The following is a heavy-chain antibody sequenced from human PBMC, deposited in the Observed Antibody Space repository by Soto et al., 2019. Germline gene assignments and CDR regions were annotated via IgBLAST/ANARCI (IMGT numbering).Heavy chain of an antibody. CDR2: ITGSGGST. CDR1: GFTFSCYS. D-gene: IGHD6-13*01. CDR3: AKGLGYSSSWYLKENYFDY. Sequence: LGGSLIVSCTPSGFTFSCYSMSSVRPAPGKGLQWLSAITGSGGSTYYADSVKGRFTISRDNSKNTLYLQMNSLRAEDTAVYYCAKGLGYSSSWYLKENYFDYWGQGTLVTVSS. J-gene: IGHJ4*02. V-gene: IGHV3-23*01.